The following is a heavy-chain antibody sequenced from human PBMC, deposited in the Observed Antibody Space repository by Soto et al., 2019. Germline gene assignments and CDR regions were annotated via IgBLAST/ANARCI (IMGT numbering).Heavy chain of an antibody. CDR2: IYYSGST. D-gene: IGHD3-10*01. Sequence: PSETLSLTCTVSGGSISSYYWSWIRQPPGKGLEWIGYIYYSGSTNYNPSLKSRVTISVDTSKNQFSLKLSSVTAADTAVYYCARDRHYYGSGSYYRPIDYWGQGTLVTVS. V-gene: IGHV4-59*01. CDR1: GGSISSYY. J-gene: IGHJ4*02. CDR3: ARDRHYYGSGSYYRPIDY.